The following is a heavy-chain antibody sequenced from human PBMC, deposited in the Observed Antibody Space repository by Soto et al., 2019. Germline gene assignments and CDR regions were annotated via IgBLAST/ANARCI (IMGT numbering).Heavy chain of an antibody. D-gene: IGHD3-3*01. Sequence: NPSETLSLTCAVYGGSFSGYYWSLIRQRPGKGLEWIGEINHSGSTHYNPSLKSRVTISVDTSKNQFSLKPSSVTAADTAVYYCAHDFWGGNYSSLWGQGTLVT. CDR2: INHSGST. V-gene: IGHV4-34*01. CDR1: GGSFSGYY. CDR3: AHDFWGGNYSSL. J-gene: IGHJ4*02.